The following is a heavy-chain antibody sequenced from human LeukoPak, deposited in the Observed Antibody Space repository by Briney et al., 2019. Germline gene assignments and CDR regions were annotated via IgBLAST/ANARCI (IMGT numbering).Heavy chain of an antibody. Sequence: GGSLRLSCAASGFTFSSYWMSWVRQAPGKGLEWVAHIKQDGSEKYYVDSVKGRFTISRDNAKNSLYLQMNSLRAEDTAVYYCARDCHTIFGVVTDAFDIWGQGTMVTVSS. D-gene: IGHD3-3*01. CDR1: GFTFSSYW. V-gene: IGHV3-7*01. CDR2: IKQDGSEK. CDR3: ARDCHTIFGVVTDAFDI. J-gene: IGHJ3*02.